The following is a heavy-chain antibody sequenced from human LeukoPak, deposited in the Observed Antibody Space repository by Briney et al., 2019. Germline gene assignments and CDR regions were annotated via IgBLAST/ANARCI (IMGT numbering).Heavy chain of an antibody. CDR2: ISSSTTYI. CDR1: GFTSSSHS. CDR3: ARDGNIAACDY. D-gene: IGHD6-25*01. V-gene: IGHV3-21*01. Sequence: GGSLRLSCAASGFTSSSHSMNWVRQAPGKGLEWVSSISSSTTYIYYADSVKGRFTISRDNAKNSLNLQMNSLRAEDTAVYYCARDGNIAACDYWGQGTLVTVSS. J-gene: IGHJ4*02.